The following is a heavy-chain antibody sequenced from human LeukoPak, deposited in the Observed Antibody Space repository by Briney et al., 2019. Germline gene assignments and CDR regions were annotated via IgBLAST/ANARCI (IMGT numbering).Heavy chain of an antibody. CDR3: AQSPYSSGLWYFDL. D-gene: IGHD3/OR15-3a*01. CDR2: ISYDGSNK. J-gene: IGHJ2*01. V-gene: IGHV3-30*18. Sequence: PGGSLRLSCAASGFTFSSYGMPWVRQAPGKGLEWVAVISYDGSNKYYADSVKGRFTISRDNSKNTLYLEMNNLRAEDTAVYYCAQSPYSSGLWYFDLWGRGTLVTVSS. CDR1: GFTFSSYG.